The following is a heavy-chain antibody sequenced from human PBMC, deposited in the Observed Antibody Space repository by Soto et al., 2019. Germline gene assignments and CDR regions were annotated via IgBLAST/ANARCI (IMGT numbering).Heavy chain of an antibody. J-gene: IGHJ6*03. CDR2: ISSSSSTI. V-gene: IGHV3-48*01. Sequence: GGSLRLSCAASGFTFSSYSMNWVRQAPGKGLERVSYISSSSSTIYYADSVKGRFTISRDNAKNSLYLQMNSLRAEDTAVYYCARVTRTHPTANRGADAYYYYYYMDVWGKGTTVTVSS. CDR3: ARVTRTHPTANRGADAYYYYYYMDV. D-gene: IGHD7-27*01. CDR1: GFTFSSYS.